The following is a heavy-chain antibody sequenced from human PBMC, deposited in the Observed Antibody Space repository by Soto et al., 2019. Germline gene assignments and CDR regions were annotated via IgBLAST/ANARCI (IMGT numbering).Heavy chain of an antibody. CDR3: ARGVSWRQHLGSGWFDP. CDR2: IKQDGSEK. Sequence: PGGSLRLSCAASGFTFSSYWMSWVRQAPGKGLEWVANIKQDGSEKYYVDSVKGRFTISRDNAKNSLYLQMNSLRAEDTAVYYCARGVSWRQHLGSGWFDPWGQGTRVTVAS. J-gene: IGHJ5*02. CDR1: GFTFSSYW. V-gene: IGHV3-7*01. D-gene: IGHD3-3*02.